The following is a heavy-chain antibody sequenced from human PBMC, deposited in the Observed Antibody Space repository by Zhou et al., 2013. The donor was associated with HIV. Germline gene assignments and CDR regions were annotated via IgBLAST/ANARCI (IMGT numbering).Heavy chain of an antibody. CDR3: ARGWGWFANYYYYMDV. D-gene: IGHD3-10*01. Sequence: QVQLVQSGAEVMRPGASVKVSCRASGYTFSSYFLHWVRQATGQGLEWMGWMNPNSGKTGYAQKFQGRVTITRNTSISTAYMELSSLRSEDMAVYYCARGWGWFANYYYYMDVWGKGTTVTVSS. J-gene: IGHJ6*03. V-gene: IGHV1-8*01. CDR2: MNPNSGKT. CDR1: GYTFSSYF.